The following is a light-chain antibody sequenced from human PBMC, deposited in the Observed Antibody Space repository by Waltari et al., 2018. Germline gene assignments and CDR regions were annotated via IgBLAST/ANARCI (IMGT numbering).Light chain of an antibody. J-gene: IGKJ1*01. CDR3: QHYVRLPAT. CDR2: GAS. V-gene: IGKV3-20*01. CDR1: QSVSRA. Sequence: EIVLTQSPGTLSLSLGDRATLSCRASQSVSRALAWYQQKPVQAPRLLIYGASTRATGIPDRFSGSGSGTDFSLTISRLEPDDFAVYYCQHYVRLPATFGQGTTVEI.